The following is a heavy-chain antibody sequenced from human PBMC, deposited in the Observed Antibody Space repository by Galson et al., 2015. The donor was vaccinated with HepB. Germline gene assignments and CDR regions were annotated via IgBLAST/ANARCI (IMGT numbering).Heavy chain of an antibody. D-gene: IGHD3-10*01. V-gene: IGHV3-23*01. J-gene: IGHJ3*02. CDR1: GFTFSSYA. CDR3: AKSPRGSGSYIPRAFDI. Sequence: SLRLSCAASGFTFSSYAMSWVRQAPGKGLEWVSAISGSGGSTYYADSVKGRFTISRDNSKNTLYLQMNSLRAEDTAVYYCAKSPRGSGSYIPRAFDIWGQGTMVTVSS. CDR2: ISGSGGST.